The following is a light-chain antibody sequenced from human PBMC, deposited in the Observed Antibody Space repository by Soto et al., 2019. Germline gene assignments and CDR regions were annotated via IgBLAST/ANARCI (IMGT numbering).Light chain of an antibody. V-gene: IGKV1-6*01. CDR2: AAS. CDR3: RQDYTYPWT. J-gene: IGKJ1*01. Sequence: AIPMTQSPSSLSASIGDRVTITCRASQGIRDDLGWYRQRPGKAPELLIFAASSLQGGVPSRFSGTGSGTDFTLTIIILQPEDLSTDFCRQDYTYPWTFGQGTKLEVE. CDR1: QGIRDD.